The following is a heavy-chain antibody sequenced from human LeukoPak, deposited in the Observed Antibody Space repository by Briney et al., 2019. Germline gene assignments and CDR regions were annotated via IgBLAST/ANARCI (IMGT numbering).Heavy chain of an antibody. J-gene: IGHJ4*02. D-gene: IGHD3-22*01. CDR3: ARARNDYDSSGFSTLDY. CDR2: ISHDGNKK. CDR1: GFSLTSNG. Sequence: GGSLRLSCAASGFSLTSNGMHWVRQAPGKGLEWVAFISHDGNKKYYADSVKGRFTVSRDNSKNTLYLQMNSLRAEDTAVYYCARARNDYDSSGFSTLDYWGQGTLVTVSS. V-gene: IGHV3-30*03.